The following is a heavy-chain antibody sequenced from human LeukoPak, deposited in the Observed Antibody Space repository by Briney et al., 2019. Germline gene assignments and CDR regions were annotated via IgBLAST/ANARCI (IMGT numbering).Heavy chain of an antibody. CDR3: ARGSTWSHY. D-gene: IGHD1-1*01. J-gene: IGHJ4*02. CDR2: ISYGGRSE. Sequence: GGSLRLSCAASGFSFSTYDMHWVRQAPGKGLEWVAAISYGGRSEYYADSVKGRLSISRDNSKNTLYLEMNSLRAEDTAVYYCARGSTWSHYWGQGTLVTVFS. CDR1: GFSFSTYD. V-gene: IGHV3-30*04.